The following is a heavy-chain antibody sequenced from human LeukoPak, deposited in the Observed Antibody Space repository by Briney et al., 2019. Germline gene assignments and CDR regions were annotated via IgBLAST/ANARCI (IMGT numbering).Heavy chain of an antibody. CDR2: IIPIFGTT. Sequence: ASVKVSCKASGGTFSNYGVSWVRQAPGQGLEWMGRIIPIFGTTNYAQRFQGRVTITTDESTSTVYMELSSLRSEDTAVYYCARDPGITGKGGWFDPWGQGTLVTVSS. CDR3: ARDPGITGKGGWFDP. J-gene: IGHJ5*02. CDR1: GGTFSNYG. V-gene: IGHV1-69*05. D-gene: IGHD1-14*01.